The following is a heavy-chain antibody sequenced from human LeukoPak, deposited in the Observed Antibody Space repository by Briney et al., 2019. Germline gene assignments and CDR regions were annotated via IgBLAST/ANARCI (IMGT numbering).Heavy chain of an antibody. V-gene: IGHV4-39*01. CDR2: IYYSGST. Sequence: PPETLSLTCTVSGGSISSSSYYWGWIRQPPGKGLEWIGSIYYSGSTYYNPSLKSRVTISVDTSKNQFSLKLSSVTAADTAVYYCARLSLFGILTGYYCFDYWGQGTLVTVSS. D-gene: IGHD3-9*01. CDR3: ARLSLFGILTGYYCFDY. J-gene: IGHJ4*02. CDR1: GGSISSSSYY.